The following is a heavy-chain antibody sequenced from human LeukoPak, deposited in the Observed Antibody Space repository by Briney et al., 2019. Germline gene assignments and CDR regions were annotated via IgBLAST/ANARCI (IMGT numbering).Heavy chain of an antibody. CDR3: AKSIVGATGDAFDI. J-gene: IGHJ3*02. CDR1: GFTFSSYA. V-gene: IGHV3-23*01. CDR2: ITGSGGST. Sequence: PGGSLRLSCAASGFTFSSYALSWVRQAPGKGLEWVSGITGSGGSTFYADSVKGRFTISRDNSKNTLYLQMNSLRAEDTAVYYCAKSIVGATGDAFDIWGQGTMVTVSS. D-gene: IGHD1-26*01.